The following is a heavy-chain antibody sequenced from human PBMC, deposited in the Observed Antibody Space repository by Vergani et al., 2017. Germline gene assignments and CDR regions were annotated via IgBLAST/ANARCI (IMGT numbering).Heavy chain of an antibody. CDR1: GFTFSSYW. CDR2: IKQDGSEK. Sequence: EVQLVESGGGLVQPGGSLRLSCAASGFTFSSYWMSWVRQAPGKGLEWVANIKQDGSEKYYVDSVKGRFTISRDNAKNSLYLQMNSLRAEDTAVYYCARDRDLVVRGVKLYYYYGMDVWGQGTTVTVSS. D-gene: IGHD3-10*01. J-gene: IGHJ6*02. V-gene: IGHV3-7*01. CDR3: ARDRDLVVRGVKLYYYYGMDV.